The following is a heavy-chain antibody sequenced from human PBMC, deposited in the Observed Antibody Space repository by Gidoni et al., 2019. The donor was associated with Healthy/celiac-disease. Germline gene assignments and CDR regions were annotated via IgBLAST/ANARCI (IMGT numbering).Heavy chain of an antibody. Sequence: QVHLVQSGAEVKKPGSSVQDSCQAYGGTFGSYTISWVRQAPGQGLEWMGRIIPILGIANYAQKFQGRVTSTADKSTSTAYMELSSLRSEDTAVYYCARGAYDSSGYYHAFDIWGQGTMVTVSS. D-gene: IGHD3-22*01. J-gene: IGHJ3*02. CDR1: GGTFGSYT. CDR2: IIPILGIA. CDR3: ARGAYDSSGYYHAFDI. V-gene: IGHV1-69*02.